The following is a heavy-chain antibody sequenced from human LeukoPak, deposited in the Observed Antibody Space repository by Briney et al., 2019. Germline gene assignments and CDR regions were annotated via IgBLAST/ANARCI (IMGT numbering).Heavy chain of an antibody. CDR1: GYTFTSYG. CDR2: ISAYNGNT. D-gene: IGHD3-10*01. J-gene: IGHJ4*02. V-gene: IGHV1-18*01. CDR3: ARDPPYGSDKKKFDY. Sequence: ASVKVSCKASGYTFTSYGISWVRQAPGQGLEWMGWISAYNGNTNYAQKLQGRVTMTTDTSTSTAYMELRSLRSDDTAVYYCARDPPYGSDKKKFDYWGQGTLVPVSS.